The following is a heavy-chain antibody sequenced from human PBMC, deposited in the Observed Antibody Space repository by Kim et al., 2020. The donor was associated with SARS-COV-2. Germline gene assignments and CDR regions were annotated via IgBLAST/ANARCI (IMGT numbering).Heavy chain of an antibody. CDR1: GGSFSGYY. CDR2: INHSGST. CDR3: ARGPRRHYYDSSGYYLY. J-gene: IGHJ4*02. V-gene: IGHV4-34*01. D-gene: IGHD3-22*01. Sequence: SETLSLTCAVYGGSFSGYYWSWIRQPPGKGLEWIGEINHSGSTNYNPSLKSRVTISVDTSKNQFSLKLSSVTAADTAVYYCARGPRRHYYDSSGYYLYWGQGTLVTVSS.